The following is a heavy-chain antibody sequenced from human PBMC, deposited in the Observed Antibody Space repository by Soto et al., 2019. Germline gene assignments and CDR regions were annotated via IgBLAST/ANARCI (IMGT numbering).Heavy chain of an antibody. D-gene: IGHD5-12*01. V-gene: IGHV1-69*01. Sequence: QVQLVQSGAEVKKPGSSVKVSCKVSGGTFSKYTIIWVRQAPGQGLEWMAGIIPIYGTANYAQKFQGRISVTMDESTTTAYMELRGLRSDDTAIYYCARDRDGYNYWYFDLWGRGSLITVSS. J-gene: IGHJ2*01. CDR2: IIPIYGTA. CDR3: ARDRDGYNYWYFDL. CDR1: GGTFSKYT.